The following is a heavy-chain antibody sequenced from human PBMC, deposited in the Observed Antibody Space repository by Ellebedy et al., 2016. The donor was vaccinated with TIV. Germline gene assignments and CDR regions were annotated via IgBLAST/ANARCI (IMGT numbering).Heavy chain of an antibody. J-gene: IGHJ4*02. CDR3: ARDSNTWDLDY. Sequence: GESLKISCTASGFMFSLYSMTWVRQAPGKGLEWIAFLRGHRNTVYYADSVKGRFTVSRDNDRNSLYLQMNILRGEDTAVYYCARDSNTWDLDYWGQGTLVTVSS. V-gene: IGHV3-48*01. D-gene: IGHD4-11*01. CDR1: GFMFSLYS. CDR2: LRGHRNTV.